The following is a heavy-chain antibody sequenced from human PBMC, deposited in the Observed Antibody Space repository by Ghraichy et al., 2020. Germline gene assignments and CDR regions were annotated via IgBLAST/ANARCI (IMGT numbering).Heavy chain of an antibody. Sequence: SETLSLTCTVSGGSISSYYWSWIRQPPGKGLEWIGDIYYSGSTNYNPSLKSRVTISVDTSKNQFSLKMSSVTAADTAAYYCASNKYGIDVCGKGTTVTVSS. CDR3: ASNKYGIDV. D-gene: IGHD1/OR15-1a*01. V-gene: IGHV4-59*08. J-gene: IGHJ6*04. CDR2: IYYSGST. CDR1: GGSISSYY.